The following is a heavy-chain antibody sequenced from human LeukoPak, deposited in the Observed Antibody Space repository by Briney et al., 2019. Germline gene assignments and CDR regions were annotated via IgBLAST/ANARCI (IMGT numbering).Heavy chain of an antibody. V-gene: IGHV3-7*03. CDR3: ARGGRIAALYYFVY. J-gene: IGHJ4*02. Sequence: PGGSLRLSCAASGFTFSSYWMSWVRQAPGKGLEWVANIKQDGSEKYYVDSVKGRFTISRDNAKNSLYLQMNSLRAEDTAVYYCARGGRIAALYYFVYWGQGTLVIVS. CDR2: IKQDGSEK. CDR1: GFTFSSYW. D-gene: IGHD6-6*01.